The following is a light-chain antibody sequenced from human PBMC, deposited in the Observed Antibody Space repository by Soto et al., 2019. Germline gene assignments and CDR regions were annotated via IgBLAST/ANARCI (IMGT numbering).Light chain of an antibody. V-gene: IGLV2-14*01. Sequence: QSALTQPASVSGSPGQSITISCTGTSSDVGGYNYVSWYQQHPGKAPKLIIYEVSNRPSGVSNRFSGSKSGNTASLTISGLQAKTGAGYHGTPYTSTSTGVSGTGPKLTFL. CDR3: TPYTSTSTGV. CDR1: SSDVGGYNY. J-gene: IGLJ1*01. CDR2: EVS.